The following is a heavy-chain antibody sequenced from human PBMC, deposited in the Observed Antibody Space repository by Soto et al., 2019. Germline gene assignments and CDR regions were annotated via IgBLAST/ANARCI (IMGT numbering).Heavy chain of an antibody. J-gene: IGHJ6*02. Sequence: SETLSLTCTVSRCSISSSSYYWAWIRQPPGKGLEWVGSIYYSGSTYYNPSLKSRVTISVDTSKNQFSLKLSSVTAADTAVYYCARHASESSSWFYYYYGMDVWGQGTTVT. V-gene: IGHV4-39*01. CDR2: IYYSGST. D-gene: IGHD6-13*01. CDR1: RCSISSSSYY. CDR3: ARHASESSSWFYYYYGMDV.